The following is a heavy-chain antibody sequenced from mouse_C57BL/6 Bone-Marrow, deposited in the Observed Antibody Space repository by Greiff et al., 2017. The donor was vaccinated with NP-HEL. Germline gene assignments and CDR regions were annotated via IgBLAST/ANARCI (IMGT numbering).Heavy chain of an antibody. CDR1: GFSLSTSGMG. J-gene: IGHJ4*01. V-gene: IGHV8-12*01. CDR3: ARRRFDDHYAMDY. D-gene: IGHD2-3*01. Sequence: QVTLKESGPGILQSSQTLSLTCSFSGFSLSTSGMGVSWIRQPSGKGLEWLAHIYWDDDKRYNPSLKSRLTISKDTSRNQVFLKITSVDTADTATYYCARRRFDDHYAMDYWGQGTSVTVSS. CDR2: IYWDDDK.